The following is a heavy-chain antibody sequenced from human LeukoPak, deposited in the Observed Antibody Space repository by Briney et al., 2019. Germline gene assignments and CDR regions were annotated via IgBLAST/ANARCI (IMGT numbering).Heavy chain of an antibody. CDR3: GRYDSSGYSHFDY. Sequence: SETLSLTCTVSGGSISGHYWSWIRQPPGKGLEWIGYISYRGSTNYNPSLKSRVTISVDTSKNQFSLKLSSVTAADTAMYYCGRYDSSGYSHFDYWGQGSLVTVSS. J-gene: IGHJ4*02. CDR2: ISYRGST. V-gene: IGHV4-59*11. D-gene: IGHD3-22*01. CDR1: GGSISGHY.